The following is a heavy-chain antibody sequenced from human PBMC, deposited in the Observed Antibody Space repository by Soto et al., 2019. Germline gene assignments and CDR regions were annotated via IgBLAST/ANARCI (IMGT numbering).Heavy chain of an antibody. CDR3: ARDRVYYYDNSGYYNFDY. Sequence: QVQLVESGGGVVQPGRSLRVSCAASGFIFSNYAMHWVRQAPGKGLEWVAVVSYDGNNQFYAESLKGRFTISRDSSKTTLYLQMNNLREEDTAVYYCARDRVYYYDNSGYYNFDYWGQGTLVIVSS. CDR1: GFIFSNYA. J-gene: IGHJ4*02. CDR2: VSYDGNNQ. D-gene: IGHD3-22*01. V-gene: IGHV3-30-3*01.